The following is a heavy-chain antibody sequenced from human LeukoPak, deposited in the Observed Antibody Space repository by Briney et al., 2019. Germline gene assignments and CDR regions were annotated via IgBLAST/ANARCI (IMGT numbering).Heavy chain of an antibody. CDR3: AKDRLKIHGEPSDY. CDR2: ISGGGGST. Sequence: PGGSLRLSCAASGFTFSSYAMSWVRQAPGKGLEWVSAISGGGGSTYYADSVKGRFTISRDNSKNTLYLQMNSLRAEDTAVYYCAKDRLKIHGEPSDYWGQGTLVTVSS. D-gene: IGHD4-17*01. V-gene: IGHV3-23*01. CDR1: GFTFSSYA. J-gene: IGHJ4*02.